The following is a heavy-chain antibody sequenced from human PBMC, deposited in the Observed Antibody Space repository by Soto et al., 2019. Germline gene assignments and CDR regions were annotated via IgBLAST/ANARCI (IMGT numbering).Heavy chain of an antibody. CDR3: AKEGGAITLFGGVNLDYGSSGFDY. V-gene: IGHV3-23*01. CDR1: GFTFSSYA. CDR2: ISGSGGST. Sequence: GGSLRLSCAASGFTFSSYAMSWVRQAPGKGLEWVSAISGSGGSTYYADSVKGRFTISRDNSKNTLYLQMNSLRAEDTAVYYCAKEGGAITLFGGVNLDYGSSGFDYWGQGTLVTVSS. J-gene: IGHJ4*02. D-gene: IGHD3-16*01.